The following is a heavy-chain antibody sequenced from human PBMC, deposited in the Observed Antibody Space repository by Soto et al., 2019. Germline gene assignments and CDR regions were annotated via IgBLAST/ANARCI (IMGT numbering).Heavy chain of an antibody. CDR2: IWYDGSNK. Sequence: QVQLVESGGGVVQPGRSLRLSCAASGFTFSSYGMHWVRQAPGKGLEWVADIWYDGSNKYYRDSVKGRFTISRDNSKKTLYLQMNSLRAEDTAVYYCARDPVIAAGGYYFDYWGQGTRVTVSS. CDR3: ARDPVIAAGGYYFDY. V-gene: IGHV3-33*01. CDR1: GFTFSSYG. J-gene: IGHJ4*02. D-gene: IGHD6-13*01.